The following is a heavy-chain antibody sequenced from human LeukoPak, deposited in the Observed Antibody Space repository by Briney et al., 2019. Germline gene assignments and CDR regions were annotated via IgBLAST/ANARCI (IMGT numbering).Heavy chain of an antibody. V-gene: IGHV1-2*02. CDR2: INPNSGGT. Sequence: ASVKVSCKASGYTFTGHYMHWVRQAPGQGLEWMGWINPNSGGTNYAQKFQGRVTMTRDTSISTAYMELSRLRSDDTAVYYCARKIPSLGYCSSTSCYRRFDPWGQGTLVTVSS. J-gene: IGHJ5*02. D-gene: IGHD2-2*01. CDR3: ARKIPSLGYCSSTSCYRRFDP. CDR1: GYTFTGHY.